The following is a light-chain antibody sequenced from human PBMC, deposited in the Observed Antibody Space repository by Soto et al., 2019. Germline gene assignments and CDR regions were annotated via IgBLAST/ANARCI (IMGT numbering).Light chain of an antibody. CDR2: DDY. V-gene: IGLV2-14*03. J-gene: IGLJ1*01. CDR1: RTDVDGYDY. CDR3: TSYTSSTPFYG. Sequence: QSALTQHAPVSGSPGQSIAMSCTGVRTDVDGYDYVSWYQLHTGQAPQLIIYDDYNRPSGVSHRISGSTSGDTASLTISGLQAEDEADYYCTSYTSSTPFYGFGTGIKVTVL.